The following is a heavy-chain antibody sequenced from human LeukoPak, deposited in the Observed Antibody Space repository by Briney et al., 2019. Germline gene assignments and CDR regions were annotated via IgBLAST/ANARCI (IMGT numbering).Heavy chain of an antibody. CDR2: ISSSSSYI. V-gene: IGHV3-21*01. Sequence: PGGSLRLSCAASGFTVSSNYMSWVRQAPGKGLEWVSSISSSSSYIYYADSVKGRFTISRDNAKNSLYLQMNSLRAEDTAVYYRARARREQYQLLYRAHVDYWGQGTLVTVSS. J-gene: IGHJ4*02. CDR1: GFTVSSNY. CDR3: ARARREQYQLLYRAHVDY. D-gene: IGHD2-2*02.